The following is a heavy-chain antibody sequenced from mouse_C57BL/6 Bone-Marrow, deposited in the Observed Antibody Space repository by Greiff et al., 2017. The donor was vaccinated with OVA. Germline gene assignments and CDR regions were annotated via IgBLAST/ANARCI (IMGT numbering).Heavy chain of an antibody. CDR1: GFPITSGYS. D-gene: IGHD4-1*01. J-gene: IGHJ3*01. CDR2: ITHSGET. CDR3: AGELAWFAY. Sequence: VKLMESGPGLVKPSQSLFLTCSITGFPITSGYSWIWIRQSPGKPLEWMGYITHSGETFYNPSLQSPISITRETSKNQFFLQLNSVTTEDTAMYYCAGELAWFAYWGQGTLVTVSA. V-gene: IGHV12-3*01.